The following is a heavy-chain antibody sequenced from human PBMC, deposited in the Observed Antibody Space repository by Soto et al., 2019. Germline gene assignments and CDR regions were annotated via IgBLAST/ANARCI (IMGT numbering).Heavy chain of an antibody. V-gene: IGHV3-23*01. D-gene: IGHD2-21*02. J-gene: IGHJ4*02. CDR1: GFTFSNYA. CDR3: AKAYCGGNCYYQIYY. CDR2: ISGSGGNT. Sequence: EVQLLESGGGLVQHGGSLRLSCAASGFTFSNYAMSWGRQAPGKGLEWVSGISGSGGNTYYADSVKGRFTISRHHSKNTLYLPMNSLRAEDTAVYYCAKAYCGGNCYYQIYYWGQGTLVTVSS.